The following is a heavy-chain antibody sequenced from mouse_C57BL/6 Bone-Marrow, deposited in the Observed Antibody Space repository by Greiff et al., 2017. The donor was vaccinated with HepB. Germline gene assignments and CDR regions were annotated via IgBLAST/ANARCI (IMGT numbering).Heavy chain of an antibody. CDR1: GYTFTSYW. CDR2: IHPNSGST. D-gene: IGHD2-5*01. Sequence: QVQLQQPGAELVKPGASVKLSCKASGYTFTSYWMHWVKQRPGQGLEWIGMIHPNSGSTNYNEKFKRKATLTVDKSSSTAYMQLSSLTSEDSAVYYCARSIVTPCAMDYWGQGTSVTVSS. J-gene: IGHJ4*01. V-gene: IGHV1-64*01. CDR3: ARSIVTPCAMDY.